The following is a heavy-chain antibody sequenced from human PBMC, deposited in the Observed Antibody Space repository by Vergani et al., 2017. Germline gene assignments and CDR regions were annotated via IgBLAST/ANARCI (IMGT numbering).Heavy chain of an antibody. D-gene: IGHD1-26*01. V-gene: IGHV4-61*02. CDR1: GASMSSVGYY. CDR2: ILGSGTA. Sequence: QVQLQESGPGLVKPSQTLSLTCTVSGASMSSVGYYWTWIRQSAGKRLEWIWYILGSGTANYNPSFQGRVSMSVATSKNQFSLKLSSVTAADTAVYYCAREEVGATTHAFDVWGQGTMVTVSS. CDR3: AREEVGATTHAFDV. J-gene: IGHJ3*01.